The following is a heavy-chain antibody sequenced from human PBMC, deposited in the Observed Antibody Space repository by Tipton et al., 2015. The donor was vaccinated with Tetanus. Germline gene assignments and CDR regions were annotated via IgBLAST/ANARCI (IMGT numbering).Heavy chain of an antibody. CDR1: RGPISSYY. Sequence: TLSLTCSVSRGPISSYYWSWIRQPAGKGLEWLGHISNGNPDYAPSLKSRLTLSVDMSRNELSLELRSVTAADTGVYYCARGITDGYNRRLDYWGQGTPVAVSP. J-gene: IGHJ4*02. V-gene: IGHV4-4*07. CDR3: ARGITDGYNRRLDY. CDR2: ISNGNP. D-gene: IGHD5-24*01.